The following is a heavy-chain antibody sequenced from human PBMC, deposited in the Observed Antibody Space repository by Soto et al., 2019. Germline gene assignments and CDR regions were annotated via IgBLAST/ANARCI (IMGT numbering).Heavy chain of an antibody. D-gene: IGHD3-10*01. CDR3: ASKYYGSGSYNY. V-gene: IGHV4-34*01. J-gene: IGHJ4*02. CDR1: GGSFSGYY. CDR2: ITHSGST. Sequence: QVQLQQWGAGLLKPSETLSLTCAVYGGSFSGYYWSWIRQPPGKGLEWIGEITHSGSTNYNPSLKRRVTISVDTSKNQFSLKLSSVTAADTAVYYCASKYYGSGSYNYWGQGTLVTVSS.